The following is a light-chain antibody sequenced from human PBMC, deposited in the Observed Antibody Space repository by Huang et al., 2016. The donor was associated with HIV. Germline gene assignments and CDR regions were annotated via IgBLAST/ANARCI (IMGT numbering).Light chain of an antibody. CDR3: QESDTWPRLT. V-gene: IGKV3-11*01. Sequence: IVLTQTPASLSLSAGERATLSCRTSQSVSHYLAWYQHKPGQPPRLIIYGASRRATDIPARFNGSGSGTDFTLTISSLEAEDSALDYCQESDTWPRLTLGGGTKVEIK. CDR2: GAS. J-gene: IGKJ4*01. CDR1: QSVSHY.